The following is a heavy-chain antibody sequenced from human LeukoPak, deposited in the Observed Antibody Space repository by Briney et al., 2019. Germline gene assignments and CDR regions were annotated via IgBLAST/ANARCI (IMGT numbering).Heavy chain of an antibody. CDR3: ARGGYTYGNNWFDL. D-gene: IGHD5-18*01. CDR2: ISGYNGQP. V-gene: IGHV1-18*01. CDR1: GYIFITYG. J-gene: IGHJ5*02. Sequence: ASVKVSCKASGYIFITYGIGWVRQAPGRGLEWMGWISGYNGQPKYAQKVQGRVTMTTETSTNTAYMELRNLRPDDTAVYHCARGGYTYGNNWFDLWGQGTLVTVSS.